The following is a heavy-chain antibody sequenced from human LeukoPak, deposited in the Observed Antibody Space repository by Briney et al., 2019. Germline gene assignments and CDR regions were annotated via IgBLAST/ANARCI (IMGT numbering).Heavy chain of an antibody. J-gene: IGHJ5*02. CDR3: AREGQQLVNWFDP. V-gene: IGHV1-2*02. D-gene: IGHD6-13*01. CDR2: INPNSGGT. Sequence: ASVNVSCTASGYTFAGYYMHWVRQAPGQGLGWMGWINPNSGGTNYAQKFQGRVTMTRDTSISTAYMELSRLRSDDTAVYYCAREGQQLVNWFDPWGQGTLVTVSS. CDR1: GYTFAGYY.